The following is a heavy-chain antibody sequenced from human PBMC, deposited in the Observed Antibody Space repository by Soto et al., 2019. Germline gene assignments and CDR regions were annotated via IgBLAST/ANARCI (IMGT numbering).Heavy chain of an antibody. CDR3: ARTPGYSYI. J-gene: IGHJ6*02. Sequence: EVQLVESGGGLVKPGGPLGLSCEASGFPFISYRLNWFRQPPGKGREWASSISSSSSYIYYADSVKGRFTISRDNAKNSLYLQMNSLRAEDTAVYYCARTPGYSYIWGQGTTVTVSS. CDR2: ISSSSSYI. V-gene: IGHV3-21*01. CDR1: GFPFISYR. D-gene: IGHD5-18*01.